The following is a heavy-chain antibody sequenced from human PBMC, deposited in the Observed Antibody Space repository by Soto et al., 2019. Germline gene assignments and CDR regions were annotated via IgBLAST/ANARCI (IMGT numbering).Heavy chain of an antibody. CDR3: ARDLASSSANWFDP. CDR1: GYTFTSYG. J-gene: IGHJ5*02. D-gene: IGHD6-6*01. CDR2: ISAYNGNT. Sequence: ASVKVSCKASGYTFTSYGISWVRQAPGQGLEWMGWISAYNGNTNYAQKLQGRVTMTTDTSTSTAYMELRSLRSDDTAVYYCARDLASSSANWFDPWGQGTLVTVSS. V-gene: IGHV1-18*01.